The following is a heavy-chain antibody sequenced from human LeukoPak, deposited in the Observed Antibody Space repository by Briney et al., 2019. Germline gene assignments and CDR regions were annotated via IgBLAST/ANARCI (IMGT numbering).Heavy chain of an antibody. CDR3: AKLPDYDFWSGLERDY. CDR1: GFTFSGYA. J-gene: IGHJ4*02. V-gene: IGHV3-30*02. Sequence: GGSLRLSCAASGFTFSGYAMHWVRQAPGKGLEWVAFIRYDGSNKYYADSVKGRFTISRDNSKNTLYLQMNSLRAEDTAVYYCAKLPDYDFWSGLERDYWGQGTLVTVSS. D-gene: IGHD3-3*01. CDR2: IRYDGSNK.